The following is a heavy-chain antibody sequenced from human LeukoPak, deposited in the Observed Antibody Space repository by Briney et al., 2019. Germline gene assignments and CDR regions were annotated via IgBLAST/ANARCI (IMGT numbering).Heavy chain of an antibody. D-gene: IGHD6-19*01. CDR1: GFTFSDYY. Sequence: GGSLRLSCAASGFTFSDYYMSWIRQAPGKGLEWVSYISSSGSTIYYADSVKGRFTISRDNSKNTLYLQMNSLRAEDTAVYYCARSEGYSSGWYSYWGQGTLVTVSS. J-gene: IGHJ4*02. CDR3: ARSEGYSSGWYSY. CDR2: ISSSGSTI. V-gene: IGHV3-11*01.